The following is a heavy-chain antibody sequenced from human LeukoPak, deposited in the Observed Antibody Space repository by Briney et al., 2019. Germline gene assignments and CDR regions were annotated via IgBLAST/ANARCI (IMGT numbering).Heavy chain of an antibody. V-gene: IGHV4-59*01. D-gene: IGHD3/OR15-3a*01. J-gene: IGHJ4*02. CDR1: GGSISSYY. CDR3: ARKTGYDLRVDY. Sequence: PSETLSLTCTVSGGSISSYYWSWIRQPPGKGLEWIGYIYYSGSTNYNPSLKSRVTISVDTSKNQFSLKLSSVTAADTAVYYCARKTGYDLRVDYWGQGTLVTVSS. CDR2: IYYSGST.